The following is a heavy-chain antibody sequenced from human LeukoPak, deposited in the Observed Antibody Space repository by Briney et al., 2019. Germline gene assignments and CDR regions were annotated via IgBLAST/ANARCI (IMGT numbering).Heavy chain of an antibody. CDR3: ARVSKQWGDLYFDY. V-gene: IGHV4-34*01. D-gene: IGHD6-19*01. J-gene: IGHJ4*02. CDR1: GGSFSGYY. CDR2: INHSGST. Sequence: PPETLSLTCAVYGGSFSGYYWSWIRQPPGKGLEWIGEINHSGSTNYNPSLKSRVTISVDTSKNQFSLKLSSVTAADTAVYYCARVSKQWGDLYFDYWGQGTLVTVSS.